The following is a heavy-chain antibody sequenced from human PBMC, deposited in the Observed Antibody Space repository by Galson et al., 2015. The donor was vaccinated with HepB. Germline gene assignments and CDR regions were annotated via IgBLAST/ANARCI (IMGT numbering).Heavy chain of an antibody. J-gene: IGHJ4*02. Sequence: SLRLSCAASGFTFRDYYMSWIRQTPGRGLEWLSYISSSSGTYTNYADSVKGRLTISRDKAENSLYLQMSSLRAEDTAVYYCARVADSHYGDHTHFDSWGQGTLVTVSS. CDR1: GFTFRDYY. D-gene: IGHD4-17*01. CDR3: ARVADSHYGDHTHFDS. CDR2: ISSSSGTYT. V-gene: IGHV3-11*06.